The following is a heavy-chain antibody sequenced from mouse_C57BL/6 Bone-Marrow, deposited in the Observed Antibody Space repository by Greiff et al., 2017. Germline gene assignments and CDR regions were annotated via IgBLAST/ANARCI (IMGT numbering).Heavy chain of an antibody. CDR3: AREGGYYALYFDY. D-gene: IGHD2-3*01. CDR2: ISDGGSYT. J-gene: IGHJ2*01. CDR1: GFTFSSYA. V-gene: IGHV5-4*01. Sequence: EVKVVESGGGLVKPGGSLKLTCAASGFTFSSYAMSWVRQTPEKRLEWVATISDGGSYTYYPDNVKGRFTITRDNAKNNLYLQMSHLKSEDTAMYYCAREGGYYALYFDYWGQGTTLTVSS.